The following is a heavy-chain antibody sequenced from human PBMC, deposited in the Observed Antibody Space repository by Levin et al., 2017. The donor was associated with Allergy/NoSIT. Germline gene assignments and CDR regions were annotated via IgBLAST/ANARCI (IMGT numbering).Heavy chain of an antibody. CDR2: ITTSGATT. J-gene: IGHJ4*02. CDR1: GFTFRNHA. Sequence: PGGSLRLSCAASGFTFRNHAMNWVRQAPGKGLEWVSAITTSGATTHYADSVKGRFTISRDNSKHTLSLQMNSLRAEDTAFYYCAKGQDYGDTLHFDYCGQGTLVTVSS. D-gene: IGHD4-17*01. CDR3: AKGQDYGDTLHFDY. V-gene: IGHV3-23*01.